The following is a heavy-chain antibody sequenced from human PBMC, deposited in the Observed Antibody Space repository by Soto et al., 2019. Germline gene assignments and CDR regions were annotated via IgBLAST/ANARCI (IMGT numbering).Heavy chain of an antibody. CDR2: ISGDGLST. CDR1: GSTFTYFT. V-gene: IGHV3-23*01. J-gene: IGHJ3*02. Sequence: GGSLRLSCAGSGSTFTYFTMTWVRQAPGKGLEWVSAISGDGLSTYYAGSVKGRFTISRDNSKTTLYLQMNSLRAEDTAVYYCARRPDAFDIWGRGTMVTVSS. CDR3: ARRPDAFDI.